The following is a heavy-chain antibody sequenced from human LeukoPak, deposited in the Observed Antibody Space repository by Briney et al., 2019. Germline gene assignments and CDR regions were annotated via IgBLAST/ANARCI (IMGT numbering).Heavy chain of an antibody. J-gene: IGHJ4*02. CDR1: RFTFSRYG. D-gene: IGHD4-11*01. V-gene: IGHV3-30*02. CDR3: ARDGTVTYYFDY. CDR2: IEYDGSSA. Sequence: GGSLRLSCAATRFTFSRYGMHWVRQAPGKGLEWVAFIEYDGSSADYADSVKGRFTISRDNSNNMLYLQMNSLRAEDTAVYYCARDGTVTYYFDYSGQGTLVTVSS.